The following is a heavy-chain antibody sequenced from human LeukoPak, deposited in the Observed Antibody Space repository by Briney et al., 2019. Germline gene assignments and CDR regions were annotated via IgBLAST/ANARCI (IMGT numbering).Heavy chain of an antibody. J-gene: IGHJ4*02. CDR3: ARAMVRGVPRDY. Sequence: GASVKVSCKASGYTFTSYDINWVRQAPGQGLEWMGWINPNSGGTNYAQKFQGRVTMTRDTSISTAYMELSRLRSDDTAVYYCARAMVRGVPRDYWGQGTLVTVSS. D-gene: IGHD3-10*01. V-gene: IGHV1-2*02. CDR2: INPNSGGT. CDR1: GYTFTSYD.